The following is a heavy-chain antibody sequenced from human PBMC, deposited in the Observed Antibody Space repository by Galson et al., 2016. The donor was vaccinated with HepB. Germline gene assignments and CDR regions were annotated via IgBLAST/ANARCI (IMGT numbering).Heavy chain of an antibody. Sequence: TLSLTCAVSGGSISISNWWSWVRQPPGKGLEWIGEIYHSGSTNYNPSLKSRVTISVDKSKNQFSLKLRSVTAADTAVYYCARARPAYCGGGYSSYYYYDMDVWGQGTTVTVSS. J-gene: IGHJ6*02. CDR2: IYHSGST. V-gene: IGHV4-4*02. CDR1: GGSISISNW. D-gene: IGHD2-21*01. CDR3: ARARPAYCGGGYSSYYYYDMDV.